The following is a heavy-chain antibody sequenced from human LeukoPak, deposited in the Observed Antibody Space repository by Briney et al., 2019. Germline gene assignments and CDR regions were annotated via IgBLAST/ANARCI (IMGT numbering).Heavy chain of an antibody. CDR2: MDTSGHT. V-gene: IGHV4-4*07. J-gene: IGHJ5*02. Sequence: KTSETLSLTCIVSGGSISGYYWSWLRQPAGKGLEWIGHMDTSGHTNYNSSLMSRVTMSVDTSKNQFSLRLTSVTAADTAVYYCARHWSHSVAQFGRSFWFVPWGQGTLVTVSS. CDR3: ARHWSHSVAQFGRSFWFVP. CDR1: GGSISGYY. D-gene: IGHD2-15*01.